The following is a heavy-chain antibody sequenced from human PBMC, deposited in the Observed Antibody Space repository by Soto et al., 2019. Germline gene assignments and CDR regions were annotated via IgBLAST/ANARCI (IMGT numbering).Heavy chain of an antibody. J-gene: IGHJ4*02. CDR1: GYTFTSYG. CDR2: ISTYNIDT. Sequence: QVHLVQSGAEVKKPGASLKVSCKTSGYTFTSYGIVWVRQAPGQGLEWMGWISTYNIDTKYAQKFKGRVTMSTDTSTTTAYMELTSLTSDDTAMYYCARGGFAYGYLDFRGQGTLATVSS. D-gene: IGHD5-18*01. V-gene: IGHV1-18*01. CDR3: ARGGFAYGYLDF.